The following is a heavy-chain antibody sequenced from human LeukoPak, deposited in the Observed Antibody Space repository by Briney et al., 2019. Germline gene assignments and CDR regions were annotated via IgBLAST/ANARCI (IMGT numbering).Heavy chain of an antibody. D-gene: IGHD2-2*02. Sequence: SETLCLTCAVYGGSFSGYYWSWIRQPPGKGLEWIGEINHSGSTNYNPSLKSRVTISVDTSKNQFSLKLSSVTAADTAVYYCARVGVYQLLYRYYYYYGMDVWGKGTTVTVSS. J-gene: IGHJ6*04. CDR1: GGSFSGYY. CDR3: ARVGVYQLLYRYYYYYGMDV. CDR2: INHSGST. V-gene: IGHV4-34*01.